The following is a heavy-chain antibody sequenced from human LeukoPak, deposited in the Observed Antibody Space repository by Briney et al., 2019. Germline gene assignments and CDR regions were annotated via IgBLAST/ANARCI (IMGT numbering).Heavy chain of an antibody. V-gene: IGHV3-23*01. CDR1: GFTFNTYA. Sequence: PGGSLRLSCAASGFTFNTYAMSWVRQAPGKGLEWVSGISGSGGGTYYADSVKGRFTISRDNSKSTLYLQMNGLRVEDTAVYYCAKMGGRISAAVDNWGQGTLVTVPS. CDR3: AKMGGRISAAVDN. J-gene: IGHJ4*02. CDR2: ISGSGGGT. D-gene: IGHD2-2*01.